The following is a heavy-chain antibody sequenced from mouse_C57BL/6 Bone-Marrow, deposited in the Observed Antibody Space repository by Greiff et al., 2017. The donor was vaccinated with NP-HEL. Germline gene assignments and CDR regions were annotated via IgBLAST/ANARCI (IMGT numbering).Heavy chain of an antibody. Sequence: EVMLVESGGGLVKPGGSLKLSCAASGFTFSSYAMSWVRQTPEKRLEWVATISDGGSYTYSPDNVKGRFTISRDNAKNNLYLQMSHLKSEDTAMYYCAREGGFDYWGQGTTLTVSS. V-gene: IGHV5-4*01. CDR3: AREGGFDY. J-gene: IGHJ2*01. CDR1: GFTFSSYA. CDR2: ISDGGSYT.